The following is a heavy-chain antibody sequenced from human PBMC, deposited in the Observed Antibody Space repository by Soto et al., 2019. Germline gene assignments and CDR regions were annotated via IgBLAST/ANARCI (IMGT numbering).Heavy chain of an antibody. Sequence: EVQLVESGGGLVQPGESLRLSCAASGFTFSYYWMHWVRQAPGKGLVWVSRIHSDGSSTTYADSVKGRITISRDNARNTVYLQRNSLRVEDTAVYYCARGDRGAFDIWGQGTVVTVSS. V-gene: IGHV3-74*01. CDR3: ARGDRGAFDI. CDR2: IHSDGSST. J-gene: IGHJ3*02. CDR1: GFTFSYYW. D-gene: IGHD1-26*01.